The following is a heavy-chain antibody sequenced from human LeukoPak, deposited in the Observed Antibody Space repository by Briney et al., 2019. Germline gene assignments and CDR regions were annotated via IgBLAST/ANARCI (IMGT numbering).Heavy chain of an antibody. Sequence: PSETLSLTCTVSGDSISRYYWSWIRQPAGKGLEWIGRMYTSESTNYNPSLKNRITMSVDPSKNQFSLKLISATAADTAVYYCAREVTSTSRHFDYWGQGTLVTVSS. CDR2: MYTSEST. D-gene: IGHD2-2*01. J-gene: IGHJ4*02. CDR1: GDSISRYY. V-gene: IGHV4-4*07. CDR3: AREVTSTSRHFDY.